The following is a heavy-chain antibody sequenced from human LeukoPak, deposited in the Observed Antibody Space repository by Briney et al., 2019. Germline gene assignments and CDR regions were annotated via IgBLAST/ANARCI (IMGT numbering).Heavy chain of an antibody. D-gene: IGHD3-22*01. Sequence: PGGSLRLSCAASGFTFSTYAMSWVRQAPGKGLEWVSGISTSGGSTYYADSVKGRFTISRDNSKNTLYLQMNSLRAEDTAVYYCAKSPVYYDSSGYYYWGAFDMWGQGTTVTVSS. CDR2: ISTSGGST. V-gene: IGHV3-23*01. CDR1: GFTFSTYA. CDR3: AKSPVYYDSSGYYYWGAFDM. J-gene: IGHJ3*02.